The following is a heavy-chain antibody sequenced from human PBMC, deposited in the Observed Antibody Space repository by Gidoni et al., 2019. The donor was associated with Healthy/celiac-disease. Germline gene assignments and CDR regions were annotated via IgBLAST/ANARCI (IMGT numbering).Heavy chain of an antibody. Sequence: QVQLVESGGGVVQPGRSLRLSCAASGFTFSSYGMHWVRQAPGKGLEWVAVIWYDGSNKYYADSVKGRFTIARDNSKNTLYLQMNSLRAEDTAVYYCARDEDIVQGYYYYGMDVWGQGTTVTVSS. J-gene: IGHJ6*02. CDR3: ARDEDIVQGYYYYGMDV. D-gene: IGHD2-15*01. CDR2: IWYDGSNK. CDR1: GFTFSSYG. V-gene: IGHV3-33*01.